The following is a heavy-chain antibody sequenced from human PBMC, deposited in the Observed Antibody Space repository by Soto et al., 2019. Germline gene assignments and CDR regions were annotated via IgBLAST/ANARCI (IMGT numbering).Heavy chain of an antibody. Sequence: ASVKVSCKTSGYTFSNYGINWVWQALGQGLEWMGWISAYNGNTNFAQKLQGRVSLTTDTSSTTAYMELRSLTSDDTAVYYCARDLVPGYTGFSDYWGQGTLVTSPQ. CDR2: ISAYNGNT. CDR3: ARDLVPGYTGFSDY. V-gene: IGHV1-18*01. J-gene: IGHJ4*01. D-gene: IGHD5-12*01. CDR1: GYTFSNYG.